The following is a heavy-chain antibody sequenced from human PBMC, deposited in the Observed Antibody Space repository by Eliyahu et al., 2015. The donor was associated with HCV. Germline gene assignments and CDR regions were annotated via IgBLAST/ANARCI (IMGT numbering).Heavy chain of an antibody. CDR2: ISGSGSTI. V-gene: IGHV3-11*01. Sequence: QVQLVESGGGLVKPGGSLRVSCAASGFTFSDYYMSWIRQAPGKGLEWVSYISGSGSTIYYADSVKGRFTISRDNAKKSVYLQMNSLRAEDTAVYYCASGIGSLRNFDSWGQGTLVTVSS. CDR1: GFTFSDYY. J-gene: IGHJ4*02. CDR3: ASGIGSLRNFDS. D-gene: IGHD4/OR15-4a*01.